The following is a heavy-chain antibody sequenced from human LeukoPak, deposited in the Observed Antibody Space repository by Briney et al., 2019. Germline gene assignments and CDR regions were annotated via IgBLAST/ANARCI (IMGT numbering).Heavy chain of an antibody. CDR3: ASRVGDYYYYMDV. V-gene: IGHV1-69*05. Sequence: SVKVSCKASGGTFSSYAISWVRQAPGQGLEWMGGIIPIFGTANYAQKFQGRVTITTDESTSTAYMELSSLRSEDTAVYYCASRVGDYYYYMDVWGKGTTVTVSS. CDR1: GGTFSSYA. CDR2: IIPIFGTA. D-gene: IGHD3-16*01. J-gene: IGHJ6*03.